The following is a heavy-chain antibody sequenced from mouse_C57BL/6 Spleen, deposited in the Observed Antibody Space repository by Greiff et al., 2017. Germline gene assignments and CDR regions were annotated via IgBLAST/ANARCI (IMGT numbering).Heavy chain of an antibody. J-gene: IGHJ4*01. CDR3: ACYRTRGYAMDY. D-gene: IGHD1-1*01. Sequence: QVQLQQPGTELVKPGASVKLSCKASGYTFTSYWMHWVKQRPGQGLEWIGNINPSNGGTNYNEKFKSKATLTVDKSSSTAYMQLSSLTSEDSAVYACACYRTRGYAMDYWGQGTSVTVSS. CDR1: GYTFTSYW. V-gene: IGHV1-53*01. CDR2: INPSNGGT.